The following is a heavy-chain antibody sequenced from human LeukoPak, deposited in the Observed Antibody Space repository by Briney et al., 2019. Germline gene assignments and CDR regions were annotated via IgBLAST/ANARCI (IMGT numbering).Heavy chain of an antibody. CDR3: ARVRYCSSTSCYPGVYYFDY. Sequence: PGGSLRLSCAASRFTFSSYWMSWVRQAPGKGLEWVANIKQDGSEKYYVDSVKGRFTISRDNAKNSLYLQMNSLRAEDTAVYYCARVRYCSSTSCYPGVYYFDYWGQGTLVTVSS. CDR1: RFTFSSYW. D-gene: IGHD2-2*01. V-gene: IGHV3-7*01. J-gene: IGHJ4*02. CDR2: IKQDGSEK.